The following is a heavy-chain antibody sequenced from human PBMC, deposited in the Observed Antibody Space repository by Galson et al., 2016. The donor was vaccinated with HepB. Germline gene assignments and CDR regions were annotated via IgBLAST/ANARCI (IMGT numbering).Heavy chain of an antibody. CDR3: ARWGRYDLLTHYALDA. Sequence: SLRLSCAASGFTFSTYELSWVRQAPGKGLEWVSYISGSGSTIYYADSVKGRFTISRDSAKKSLSLQMNSLRVEGTGIYYCARWGRYDLLTHYALDAWGQGTTVTVSS. V-gene: IGHV3-48*03. CDR1: GFTFSTYE. CDR2: ISGSGSTI. J-gene: IGHJ6*02. D-gene: IGHD3-9*01.